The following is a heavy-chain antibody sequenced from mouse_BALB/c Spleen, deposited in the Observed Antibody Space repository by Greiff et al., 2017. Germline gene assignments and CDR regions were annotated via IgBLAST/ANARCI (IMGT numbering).Heavy chain of an antibody. CDR3: APITTATSFAY. Sequence: DVKLQESGAELVKPGASVKLSCTASGFNIKDTYMHWVKQRPEQGLEWIGRIDPANGNTKYDPKFQGKATITADTSSNTAYLQLSSLTSEDTAVYYCAPITTATSFAYWGQGTLVTVSA. D-gene: IGHD1-2*01. J-gene: IGHJ3*01. V-gene: IGHV14-3*02. CDR1: GFNIKDTY. CDR2: IDPANGNT.